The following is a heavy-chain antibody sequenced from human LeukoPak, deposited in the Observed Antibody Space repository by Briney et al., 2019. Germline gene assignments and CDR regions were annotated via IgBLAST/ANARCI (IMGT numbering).Heavy chain of an antibody. V-gene: IGHV4-38-2*02. CDR2: IYHSGNT. Sequence: SETLSLTCTVSAYSISSGYYWGWIRQPPGKGLEWIGSIYHSGNTYYNPSLKSRVTISVDTAKNQFSLKLSSVTAADTAVYYCARDVPYSSSWYLPDAFDIWGQGTMVTVSS. D-gene: IGHD6-13*01. J-gene: IGHJ3*02. CDR1: AYSISSGYY. CDR3: ARDVPYSSSWYLPDAFDI.